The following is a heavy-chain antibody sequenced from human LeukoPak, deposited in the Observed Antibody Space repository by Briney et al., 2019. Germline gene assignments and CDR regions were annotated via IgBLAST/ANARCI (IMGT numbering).Heavy chain of an antibody. D-gene: IGHD5-12*01. V-gene: IGHV3-33*01. J-gene: IGHJ4*02. CDR1: GFNFSSYG. CDR2: IWYDGSNK. CDR3: ARDWAIVATTTPFLY. Sequence: GGSLSLSCAASGFNFSSYGMHWVRQAPGKGLEWVAVIWYDGSNKYYPDPVKARFTITRDNYKHTLSLQMHSQRAEHTAVYYCARDWAIVATTTPFLYWRQRTMVTVSS.